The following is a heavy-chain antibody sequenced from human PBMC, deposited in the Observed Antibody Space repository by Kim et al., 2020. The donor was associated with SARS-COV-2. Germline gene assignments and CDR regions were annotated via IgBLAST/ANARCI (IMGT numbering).Heavy chain of an antibody. D-gene: IGHD3-22*01. CDR1: GFTVSSNY. CDR3: GRRVGMIVVPGDYYGMDV. V-gene: IGHV3-53*01. J-gene: IGHJ6*02. CDR2: IYSGGST. Sequence: GGSLRLSCVASGFTVSSNYMSWVRQAPGKGLEWVSVIYSGGSTYYADSVKGRFTISRDNSKNTLYLQMNSLRAEDTAVYYCGRRVGMIVVPGDYYGMDVWGQGTTVTVSS.